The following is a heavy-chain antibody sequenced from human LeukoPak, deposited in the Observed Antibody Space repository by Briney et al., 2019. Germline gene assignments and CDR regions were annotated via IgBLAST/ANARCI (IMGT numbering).Heavy chain of an antibody. CDR3: ARESTGIDS. Sequence: SETLSLTCTVSGGSISSYYWSWIRQPPGKGLEWIGYIYYSGSTSYNPSLKSRVTISVDTSKNQFSLKLSSVTTADTAVYYCARESTGIDSWGQGTLVTVSS. D-gene: IGHD7-27*01. CDR2: IYYSGST. J-gene: IGHJ4*02. CDR1: GGSISSYY. V-gene: IGHV4-59*01.